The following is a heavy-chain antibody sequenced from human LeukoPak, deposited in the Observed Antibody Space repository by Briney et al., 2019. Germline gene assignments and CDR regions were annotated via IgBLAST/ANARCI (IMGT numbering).Heavy chain of an antibody. V-gene: IGHV3-23*01. CDR1: RWTFRRYV. CDR2: SCVGGWTT. CDR3: AKHDSRTSRRRRTTIGAFEI. D-gene: IGHD2-2*01. Sequence: WSVTLSCPACRWTFRRYVISGLRQAAGRGLAGVSGSCVGGWTTFFTDFVKGRFTISRENSKNTLYLQMNILRAEATAVYYCAKHDSRTSRRRRTTIGAFEIWGQGTMVTVSS. J-gene: IGHJ3*02.